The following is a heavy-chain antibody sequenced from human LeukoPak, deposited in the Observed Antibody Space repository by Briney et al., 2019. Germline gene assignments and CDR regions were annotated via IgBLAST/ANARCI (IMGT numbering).Heavy chain of an antibody. Sequence: GRSLRLSCAASGFTFDDYAMHWVRQAPGKGLEWVSGISWNSGSIGYADSVKGRFTISRDNAKNSLYLQVNSLRAEDMALYYCAKVQTTVTTRGAFDIWGQGTMVTVSS. CDR2: ISWNSGSI. V-gene: IGHV3-9*03. CDR1: GFTFDDYA. D-gene: IGHD4-17*01. CDR3: AKVQTTVTTRGAFDI. J-gene: IGHJ3*02.